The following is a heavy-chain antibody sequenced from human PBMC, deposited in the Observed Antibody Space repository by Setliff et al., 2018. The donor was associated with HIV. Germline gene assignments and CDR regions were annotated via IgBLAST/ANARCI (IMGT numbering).Heavy chain of an antibody. CDR3: AKCSGRFGVVTWFDS. CDR2: IDHSGRS. J-gene: IGHJ5*01. V-gene: IGHV4-34*01. Sequence: ASETLSLTCADYGGYFSDDYWSWIRQPPGRGMEWIGEIDHSGRSNYNPSLKSRVLMAIDASKSQISLNLTSISAADTAVYYCAKCSGRFGVVTWFDSWGHGMLVTVSS. CDR1: GGYFSDDY. D-gene: IGHD3-10*02.